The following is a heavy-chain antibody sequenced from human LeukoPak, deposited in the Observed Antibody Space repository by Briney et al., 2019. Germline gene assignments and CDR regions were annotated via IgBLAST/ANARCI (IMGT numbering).Heavy chain of an antibody. CDR1: GFTFSDYY. J-gene: IGHJ6*02. CDR2: ISSSGSTI. CDR3: ARREIMGYCSSTSCYPPNGMDV. V-gene: IGHV3-11*01. Sequence: GGSLRLSCAASGFTFSDYYMSWLRQAPGKGLEWVSYISSSGSTIYYADSVKGRFTISGDNAKNSLYLQMNSLRAEDTAVYYCARREIMGYCSSTSCYPPNGMDVWGQGTTVTVSS. D-gene: IGHD2-2*01.